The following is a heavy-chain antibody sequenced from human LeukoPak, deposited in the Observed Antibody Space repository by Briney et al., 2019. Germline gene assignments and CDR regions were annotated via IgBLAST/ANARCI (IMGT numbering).Heavy chain of an antibody. D-gene: IGHD5-12*01. CDR1: GGTFSSYA. CDR3: ARVGYSGYGFAFDI. V-gene: IGHV1-69*06. J-gene: IGHJ3*02. CDR2: IIPIFGTA. Sequence: SVKVSCKASGGTFSSYAISWVRQAPGQGLEWMGGIIPIFGTANYAQKFQGRVTITADKSTSTAYMELSSLRSEDTAVYYCARVGYSGYGFAFDIWGQGTMVTVSS.